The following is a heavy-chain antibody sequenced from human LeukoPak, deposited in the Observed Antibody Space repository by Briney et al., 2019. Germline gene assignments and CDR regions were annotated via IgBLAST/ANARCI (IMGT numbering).Heavy chain of an antibody. CDR1: GYTFTSYD. CDR2: MNPNSGNT. J-gene: IGHJ4*02. Sequence: GASVKVSCKASGYTFTSYDINWVRQATGQGLEWMGWMNPNSGNTGYAQKFQGRVTITRDTSASTAYMELSSLRSEDTAVYYCARDRLFLLLWFGESQTLRVFDYWGQGTLVTVSS. D-gene: IGHD3-10*01. CDR3: ARDRLFLLLWFGESQTLRVFDY. V-gene: IGHV1-8*03.